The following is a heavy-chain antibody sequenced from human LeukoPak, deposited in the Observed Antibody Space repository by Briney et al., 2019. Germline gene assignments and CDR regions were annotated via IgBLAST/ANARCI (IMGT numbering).Heavy chain of an antibody. CDR1: GYTFTSYY. D-gene: IGHD2/OR15-2a*01. CDR2: ISGYNAKT. Sequence: GASVKVSCKTSGYTFTSYYVSWVRQAPGQGLEWMGWISGYNAKTKYVQKFQGRITMTIDTSTTTAYMELRSLRSEDTAVYYCAAISSYHYYYGMDVWGQGTTVTVSS. CDR3: AAISSYHYYYGMDV. V-gene: IGHV1-18*04. J-gene: IGHJ6*02.